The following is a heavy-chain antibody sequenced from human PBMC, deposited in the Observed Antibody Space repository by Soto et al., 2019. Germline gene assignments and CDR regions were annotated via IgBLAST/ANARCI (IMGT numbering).Heavy chain of an antibody. CDR3: ARHKPNTSGWYYYGMDV. J-gene: IGHJ6*02. V-gene: IGHV4-39*01. CDR2: VYYSGNT. CDR1: GASVSSSDFY. D-gene: IGHD6-19*01. Sequence: SETLSLTCTVSGASVSSSDFYWGWIRQPPGKGLEWVGSVYYSGNTYYNPSLKSRVTISVDTSKNQFSLKLSSVTAADTAVYYCARHKPNTSGWYYYGMDVWGHGTTVTVSS.